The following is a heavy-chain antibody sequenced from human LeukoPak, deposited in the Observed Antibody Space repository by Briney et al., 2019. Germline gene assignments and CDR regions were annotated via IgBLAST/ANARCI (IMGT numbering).Heavy chain of an antibody. CDR1: GYPISSGSY. D-gene: IGHD3-10*01. V-gene: IGHV4-38-2*02. CDR2: MYYSGNT. Sequence: SETLSLTCTVSGYPISSGSYWGWVRQPPGKGLEWIGSMYYSGNTYYNPSLESRVTISVDTSKNHFSLTPRSVTAADTAVYYCARQLWFGEFHFDYWGQGTLVTVPS. CDR3: ARQLWFGEFHFDY. J-gene: IGHJ4*02.